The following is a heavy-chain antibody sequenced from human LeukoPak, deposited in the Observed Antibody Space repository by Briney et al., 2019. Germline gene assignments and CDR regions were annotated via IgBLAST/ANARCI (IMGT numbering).Heavy chain of an antibody. CDR1: GYTLIELS. CDR2: FDPEEGET. CDR3: ATEGKMARGVYTDY. J-gene: IGHJ4*02. V-gene: IGHV1-24*01. Sequence: ASVKVSCKVSGYTLIELSMHWVRQAPGKGLEWMGGFDPEEGETIYAQKFQGRVTMTEDTSTDTAYMELSSLRSEDTAVYYCATEGKMARGVYTDYWGQGTLVTVSS. D-gene: IGHD3-10*01.